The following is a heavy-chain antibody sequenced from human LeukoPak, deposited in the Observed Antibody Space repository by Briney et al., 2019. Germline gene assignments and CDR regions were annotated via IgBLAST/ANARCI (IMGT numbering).Heavy chain of an antibody. CDR3: AKFKYDAFDY. Sequence: GGSLRLSCAASGFTFSSYAMHWVRQAPGRGLEWMAVISYDGSNKYYADSVKGRFTISRDNSKNTLYLQMNSLRAEDTAVYYCAKFKYDAFDYWGQGTLVTVSS. J-gene: IGHJ4*02. D-gene: IGHD2/OR15-2a*01. CDR2: ISYDGSNK. V-gene: IGHV3-30-3*02. CDR1: GFTFSSYA.